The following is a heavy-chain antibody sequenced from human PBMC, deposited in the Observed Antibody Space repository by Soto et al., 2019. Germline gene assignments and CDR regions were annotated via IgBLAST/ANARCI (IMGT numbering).Heavy chain of an antibody. CDR2: IYCSGST. J-gene: IGHJ4*02. Sequence: QVQLQESGPGLVKPSQTLSLTCTVSGGSISSGDYYWSWIRQPPGKGLEWIGYIYCSGSTYYNPSLKSRVTISVDTSKKQFSLKLSSVTAADTAVYYCAGGGYDSRGLLGDWGQGTLVTVSS. CDR3: AGGGYDSRGLLGD. D-gene: IGHD3-22*01. CDR1: GGSISSGDYY. V-gene: IGHV4-30-4*01.